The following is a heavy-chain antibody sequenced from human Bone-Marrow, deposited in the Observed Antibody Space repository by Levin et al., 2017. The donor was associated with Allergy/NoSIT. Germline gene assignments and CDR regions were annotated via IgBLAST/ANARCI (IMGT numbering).Heavy chain of an antibody. CDR2: ISGSGNTI. CDR3: ARDWIPTRFYDFFYGLDV. Sequence: GASVKVSCAASGFTFSDYYMSWVRQAPGKGLEWISYISGSGNTIFYADSVKGRFTVSRDNAENSLSLQMHNLRAEDTAVYYCARDWIPTRFYDFFYGLDVWGQGTTVTVSS. CDR1: GFTFSDYY. D-gene: IGHD2-2*03. J-gene: IGHJ6*02. V-gene: IGHV3-11*01.